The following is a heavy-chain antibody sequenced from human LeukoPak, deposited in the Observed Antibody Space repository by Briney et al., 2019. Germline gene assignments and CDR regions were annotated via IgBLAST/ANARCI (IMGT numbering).Heavy chain of an antibody. J-gene: IGHJ4*02. CDR1: GFTFSNAW. D-gene: IGHD1-26*01. Sequence: GGSLRLSCAASGFTFSNAWMSWVRQAPGKGLEWVGRIKSKTDGGTTDYAAPVKGRFTISRDDSKNTLYLQMNSLKTEDTAVYYCTTDHGGGDMSGSYQPDGIYFDYWGQGTLVTVSS. V-gene: IGHV3-15*01. CDR2: IKSKTDGGTT. CDR3: TTDHGGGDMSGSYQPDGIYFDY.